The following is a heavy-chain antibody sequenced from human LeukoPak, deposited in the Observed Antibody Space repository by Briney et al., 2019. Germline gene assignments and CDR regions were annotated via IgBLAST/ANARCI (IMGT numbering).Heavy chain of an antibody. D-gene: IGHD5-18*01. J-gene: IGHJ6*03. V-gene: IGHV4-4*07. CDR3: ARDYVDTAMLVTSYYYYYMDV. CDR1: GDSISSYY. CDR2: IYTSGST. Sequence: SETLSLTCTVSGDSISSYYWSWIRQPAGKGLEWIGRIYTSGSTNYNPSLKSRVTMSVDTSKNQFSLKLSSVTAADTAVYYCARDYVDTAMLVTSYYYYYMDVWGKGTTVTISS.